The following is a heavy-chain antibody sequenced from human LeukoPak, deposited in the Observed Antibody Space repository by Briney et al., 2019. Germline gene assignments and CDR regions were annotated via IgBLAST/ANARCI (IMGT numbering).Heavy chain of an antibody. V-gene: IGHV3-30*03. Sequence: GGSLRLSCAASGFTFNTYGMHWVRQAPGKGLEWVAGISYDGSGEYYADSVKGRFTISRDNSKNTLYLQMNNLRPEDTAVYYCASIGYSSGWYGDFDYWGQGTLVTVSS. CDR2: ISYDGSGE. J-gene: IGHJ4*02. D-gene: IGHD6-19*01. CDR1: GFTFNTYG. CDR3: ASIGYSSGWYGDFDY.